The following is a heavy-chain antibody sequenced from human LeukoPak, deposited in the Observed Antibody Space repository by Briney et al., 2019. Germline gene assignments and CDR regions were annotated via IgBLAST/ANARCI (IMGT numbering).Heavy chain of an antibody. V-gene: IGHV1-46*01. J-gene: IGHJ3*02. CDR3: ARDLGRWLLHYPDAFDI. CDR2: INPSGGST. CDR1: GYTFTSYY. D-gene: IGHD2-21*01. Sequence: ASVKVSCKASGYTFTSYYTHWVRQAPGQGLEWMGIINPSGGSTSYAQKFQGRVTMTRDTSTSTVYMELSSLRSEDTAVYYCARDLGRWLLHYPDAFDIWGQGTMVTVS.